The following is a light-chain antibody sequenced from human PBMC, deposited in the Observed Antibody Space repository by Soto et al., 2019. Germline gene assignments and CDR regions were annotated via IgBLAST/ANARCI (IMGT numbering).Light chain of an antibody. CDR2: AAS. J-gene: IGKJ1*01. Sequence: EIVLTQSPATLSLSPGERVTLSCRASQTVTGNNLAWYQQRPGQAPTLLTYAASTRATGIPDRFSGSGSGTDFTLTISRLEPEDFAVYYCHQYGTSPQTFGQGTKVDIK. CDR1: QTVTGNN. V-gene: IGKV3-20*01. CDR3: HQYGTSPQT.